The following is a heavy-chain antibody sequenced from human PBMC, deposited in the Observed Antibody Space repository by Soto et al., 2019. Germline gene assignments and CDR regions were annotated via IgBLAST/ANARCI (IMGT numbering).Heavy chain of an antibody. CDR3: AKKGGGDYILGY. CDR1: GFSLSTNGVG. D-gene: IGHD4-17*01. CDR2: IYWDDSK. Sequence: QITLKESGPTLVKPTQTITLTCTFSGFSLSTNGVGVGWIRQPPGKALEWLALIYWDDSKEYSPSLNSRLTITKDTSRNLVVLTMTNMDPVDTATYYCAKKGGGDYILGYWGQGTLVTVSS. J-gene: IGHJ4*02. V-gene: IGHV2-5*02.